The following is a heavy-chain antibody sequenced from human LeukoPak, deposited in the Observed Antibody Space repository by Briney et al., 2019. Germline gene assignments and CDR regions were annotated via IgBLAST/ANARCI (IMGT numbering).Heavy chain of an antibody. V-gene: IGHV3-23*01. CDR2: TSGDGGAT. D-gene: IGHD3-22*01. CDR3: AKDRPNYYGSNGHYYRRDGDY. Sequence: AGGSLRLSCAASGFTFSSYVMSWVRQSTGKGLEWVSSTSGDGGATYYSNSVKGRFTISRDNSRNTLYLQMNSLRAEDTAVYYCAKDRPNYYGSNGHYYRRDGDYWGQGTLVTVSS. CDR1: GFTFSSYV. J-gene: IGHJ4*02.